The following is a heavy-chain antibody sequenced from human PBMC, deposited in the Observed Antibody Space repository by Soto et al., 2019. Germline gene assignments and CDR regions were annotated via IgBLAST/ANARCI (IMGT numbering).Heavy chain of an antibody. CDR2: IIPILGIA. J-gene: IGHJ4*02. CDR1: GGTFSSYT. V-gene: IGHV1-69*08. Sequence: QVQLVQSGAEVKKPGSSVKVSCKASGGTFSSYTISWVRQAPGQGLEWMGRIIPILGIANYAQKFQGRVTITADKPTSTAYMELSSLRSEDTAVYYCAREAGGSGSYYRDYFDYWGQGTLVTVSS. CDR3: AREAGGSGSYYRDYFDY. D-gene: IGHD3-10*01.